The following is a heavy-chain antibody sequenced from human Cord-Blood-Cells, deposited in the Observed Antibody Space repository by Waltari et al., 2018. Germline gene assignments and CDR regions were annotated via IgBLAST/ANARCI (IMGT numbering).Heavy chain of an antibody. Sequence: QVQLQQWGAGLLKPSETLSLTCAVYGGSFSGYYWSWIRQPPGKGLEWMGEINHSGSTNYNPSLKSRVTISVDTSKNQFSLKLSSVTAADTAVYYCARGTPTSDVVVPAAMRGIDYYGMDVWGQGTTVTVSS. CDR3: ARGTPTSDVVVPAAMRGIDYYGMDV. CDR2: INHSGST. CDR1: GGSFSGYY. D-gene: IGHD2-2*01. J-gene: IGHJ6*02. V-gene: IGHV4-34*01.